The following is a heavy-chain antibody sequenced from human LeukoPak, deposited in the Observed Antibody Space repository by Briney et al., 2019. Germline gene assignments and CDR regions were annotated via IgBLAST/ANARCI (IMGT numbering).Heavy chain of an antibody. V-gene: IGHV3-23*01. CDR3: ANHRTPDRYHWNYFDY. Sequence: PGGSLRLSCAASGFTFRNSAMSWVRQAPGTGLEWVSSIGGHVHSTYYADSVIGRFTISRDDSKSTLYLQMNSLRANDTAIYYCANHRTPDRYHWNYFDYWGQGTLVTVSS. J-gene: IGHJ4*02. CDR1: GFTFRNSA. D-gene: IGHD1-20*01. CDR2: IGGHVHST.